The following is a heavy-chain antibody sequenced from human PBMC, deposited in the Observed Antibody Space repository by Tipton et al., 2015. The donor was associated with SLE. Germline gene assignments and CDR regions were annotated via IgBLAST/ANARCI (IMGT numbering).Heavy chain of an antibody. V-gene: IGHV4-4*02. CDR2: IYHSGST. CDR1: GDSITSITRTNW. D-gene: IGHD6-13*01. Sequence: TLSLTCTVSGDSITSITRTNWWSWVRQPPGKGLEWIGEIYHSGSTNYNPSLRSRVTISLDTSKNQFSLQLSSVTDADTAVYYCASLVSSNWYFDYWGQGTLVTVSS. CDR3: ASLVSSNWYFDY. J-gene: IGHJ4*02.